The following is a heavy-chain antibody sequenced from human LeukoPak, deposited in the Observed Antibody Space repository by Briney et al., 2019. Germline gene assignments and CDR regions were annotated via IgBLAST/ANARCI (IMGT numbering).Heavy chain of an antibody. CDR2: ISAYNGNT. J-gene: IGHJ5*02. CDR3: ARGCSSTSCYTGWFDP. CDR1: GYTFTSYG. Sequence: ASVKVSCKASGYTFTSYGISWVRQAPGQGLEWMGLISAYNGNTNYAQKLQGRVTMTTDTSTSTAYMELRSLRSDDTAVYYCARGCSSTSCYTGWFDPWGQGTLVTVSS. V-gene: IGHV1-18*01. D-gene: IGHD2-2*02.